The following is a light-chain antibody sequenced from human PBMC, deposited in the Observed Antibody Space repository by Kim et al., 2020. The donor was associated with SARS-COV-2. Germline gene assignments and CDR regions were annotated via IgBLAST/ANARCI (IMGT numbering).Light chain of an antibody. CDR2: AAS. CDR3: QKYNRAPYT. CDR1: QGIRNN. J-gene: IGKJ2*01. Sequence: ASVGNRVTILCRARQGIRNNLAWYQQKAGKGPKPLIYAASILQSGVPSRFSGSGSGTDFTLTISSLQPEDVATYYCQKYNRAPYTFGQGTKLEI. V-gene: IGKV1-27*01.